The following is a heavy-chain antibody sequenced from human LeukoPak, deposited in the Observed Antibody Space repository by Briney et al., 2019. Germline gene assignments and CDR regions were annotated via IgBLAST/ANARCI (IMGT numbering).Heavy chain of an antibody. Sequence: GGSLRLSCAASGFTVSSNYMSWVRQAPGKGLEWVSIIYVGGTTYYADSVEGRFTISRDNSKNSLYLQLNSLRAEDTAVYYCARRGGYYYYYMDVWGKGTTVTVSS. CDR3: ARRGGYYYYYMDV. D-gene: IGHD3-10*01. CDR2: IYVGGTT. CDR1: GFTVSSNY. J-gene: IGHJ6*03. V-gene: IGHV3-53*01.